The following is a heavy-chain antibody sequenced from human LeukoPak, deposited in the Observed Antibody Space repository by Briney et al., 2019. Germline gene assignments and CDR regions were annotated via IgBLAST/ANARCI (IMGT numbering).Heavy chain of an antibody. V-gene: IGHV4-61*02. CDR3: ARGLYYYYMDV. J-gene: IGHJ6*03. D-gene: IGHD3-16*01. Sequence: SETLSLTCTVSGGSINSGNNYWSWIRQPAGKGLEWIGRIYSSGTTTYNPSLKSRVTISVDTSKNQFSLKLSSVTAADTAVYYCARGLYYYYMDVWGKGTTVTISS. CDR2: IYSSGTT. CDR1: GGSINSGNNY.